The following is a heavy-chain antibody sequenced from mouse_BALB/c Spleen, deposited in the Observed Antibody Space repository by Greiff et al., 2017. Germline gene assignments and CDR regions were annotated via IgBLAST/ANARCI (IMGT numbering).Heavy chain of an antibody. V-gene: IGHV2-6-7*01. J-gene: IGHJ4*01. CDR1: GFSLTGYG. CDR3: AREMTAGHAMDY. Sequence: VQGVESGPGLVAPSQSLSITCTVSGFSLTGYGVNWVRQPPGKGLEWLGMIWGDGSTDYNSALKSRLSISKDNSKSHVFLKMSSLQTDDTARYYCAREMTAGHAMDYWGQGTSVTVSS. CDR2: IWGDGST. D-gene: IGHD3-2*01.